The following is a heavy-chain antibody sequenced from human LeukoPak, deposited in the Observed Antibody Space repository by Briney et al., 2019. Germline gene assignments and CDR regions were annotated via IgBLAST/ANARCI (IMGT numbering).Heavy chain of an antibody. Sequence: SVKVSCKASGGTFSSYAISWVRQAPGQGLEWMGRIIPILGIANYAQKFQGRVTITADKSTSTAYIELSSLRSEDTAVYYCARVGGSYSCRDAFDIWGQGTMVTVSS. V-gene: IGHV1-69*04. CDR3: ARVGGSYSCRDAFDI. CDR1: GGTFSSYA. CDR2: IIPILGIA. J-gene: IGHJ3*02. D-gene: IGHD1-26*01.